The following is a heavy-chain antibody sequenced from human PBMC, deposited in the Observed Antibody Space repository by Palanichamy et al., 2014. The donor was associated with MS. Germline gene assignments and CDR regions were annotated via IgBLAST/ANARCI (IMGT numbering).Heavy chain of an antibody. Sequence: EVQLVEFGGGLVQPGESLRLSCTASGFSFSSYWMHWVRQAPGKGLVWVSRIDSDENRIDYADSVKGRFTISRDNAKDTVYLQMNSLRVEDTAVYYCARDTSPGYFGPWGQGTLVTVSS. J-gene: IGHJ5*02. D-gene: IGHD2-2*01. CDR2: IDSDENRI. CDR1: GFSFSSYW. V-gene: IGHV3-74*01. CDR3: ARDTSPGYFGP.